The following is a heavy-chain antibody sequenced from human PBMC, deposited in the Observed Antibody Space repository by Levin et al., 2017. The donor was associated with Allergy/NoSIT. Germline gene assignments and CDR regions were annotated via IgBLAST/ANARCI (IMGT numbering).Heavy chain of an antibody. Sequence: GGALRLSCAASGLTFSTYSMNWVRQAPGKGGEGRADRRRGGSTKDYADSVKGRFTISRDNARNSLYLQMNSLRAEDTAVYYCARDWSYYYDYWGQGTLVTVSS. CDR1: GLTFSTYS. D-gene: IGHD3-10*01. V-gene: IGHV3-48*01. J-gene: IGHJ4*02. CDR3: ARDWSYYYDY. CDR2: RRRGGSTK.